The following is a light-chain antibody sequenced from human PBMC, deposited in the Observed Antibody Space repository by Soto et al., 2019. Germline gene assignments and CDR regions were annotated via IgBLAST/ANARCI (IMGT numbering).Light chain of an antibody. CDR2: AAS. CDR1: QGIRND. CDR3: QQYENWPPVT. Sequence: AIQMTQSPSSLSASVGDRVTITCRASQGIRNDLGWYQQKPGKAPKLLIYAASSLQSGVPSRFSGSGSGTDFTLTISSLQSEDFAVYYCQQYENWPPVTFGGGTKVDIK. V-gene: IGKV1-6*01. J-gene: IGKJ4*01.